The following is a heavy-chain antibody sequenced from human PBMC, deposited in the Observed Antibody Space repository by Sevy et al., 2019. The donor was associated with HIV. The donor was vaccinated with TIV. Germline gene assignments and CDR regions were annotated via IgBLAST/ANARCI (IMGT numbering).Heavy chain of an antibody. J-gene: IGHJ6*02. CDR3: ARVVEPAGIDPYCYGADV. CDR2: INPKSGGI. V-gene: IGHV1-2*02. CDR1: GYTFTVYY. D-gene: IGHD2-2*02. Sequence: ASVKVSCKASGYTFTVYYIHWVRQAPGQGLEWMGWINPKSGGINYPQKFHGRVTMTRDTSISTAYMELSRLRSDDTAVYYCARVVEPAGIDPYCYGADVWGPGATVTVSS.